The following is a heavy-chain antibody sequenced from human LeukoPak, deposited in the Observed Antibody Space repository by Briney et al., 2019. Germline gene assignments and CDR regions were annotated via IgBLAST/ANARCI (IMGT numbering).Heavy chain of an antibody. CDR2: ISSSSYI. CDR3: ARVGAYWALDI. CDR1: GFTFSSYS. Sequence: GGPLRLYCAASGFTFSSYSMIWVRQAPGKGLEWVSSISSSSYIYYADSVKGRFTISGDNAKNSLYLQMNSLRAEDTAVYYCARVGAYWALDIWGQGTMVTVSS. V-gene: IGHV3-21*01. J-gene: IGHJ3*02. D-gene: IGHD2-21*01.